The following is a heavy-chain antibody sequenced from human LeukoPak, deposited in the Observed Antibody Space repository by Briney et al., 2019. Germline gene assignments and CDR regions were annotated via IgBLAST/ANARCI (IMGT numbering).Heavy chain of an antibody. CDR3: ARDSSPSVLLWFWDCDY. V-gene: IGHV3-30-3*01. Sequence: PGRSLRLSCAASGFTFSSYAMHWVRQAPGKGLEWVAVISYDGSNKYYADSVKGRFTISRDNSKNTLYLQMNSLRAEDTAVYYCARDSSPSVLLWFWDCDYWGQGTLVTVSS. D-gene: IGHD3-10*01. CDR1: GFTFSSYA. CDR2: ISYDGSNK. J-gene: IGHJ4*02.